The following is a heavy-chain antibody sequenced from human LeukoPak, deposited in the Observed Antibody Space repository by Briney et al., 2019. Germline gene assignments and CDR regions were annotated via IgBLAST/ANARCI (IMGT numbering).Heavy chain of an antibody. J-gene: IGHJ3*02. Sequence: GASENVSCKASGYTFTGYYMHWVRQAPGQGIEWMGWIDPNSGGTNYAQKFQGRVTMTRDTSISTAYMELSRLRSDDTAVYYCARVRTRVLMDDASDIWGQGTMVTVSS. CDR2: IDPNSGGT. V-gene: IGHV1-2*02. CDR3: ARVRTRVLMDDASDI. CDR1: GYTFTGYY. D-gene: IGHD3-10*01.